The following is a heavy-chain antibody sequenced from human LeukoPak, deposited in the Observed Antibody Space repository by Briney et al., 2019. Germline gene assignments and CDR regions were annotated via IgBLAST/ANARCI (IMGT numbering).Heavy chain of an antibody. CDR2: ISAYNGNT. J-gene: IGHJ4*02. Sequence: ASVKVSCKASGYTFTSYGISWVPQAPGQGLEWMGWISAYNGNTNYAQKLQGRVTMTTDTSTSTAYMELRSLRSDDTAVYYCARTEENGVDFDYWGQGTLVTVSS. D-gene: IGHD4-17*01. CDR1: GYTFTSYG. CDR3: ARTEENGVDFDY. V-gene: IGHV1-18*01.